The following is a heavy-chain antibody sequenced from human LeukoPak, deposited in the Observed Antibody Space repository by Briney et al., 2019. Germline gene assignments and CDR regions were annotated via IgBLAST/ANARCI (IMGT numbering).Heavy chain of an antibody. Sequence: GGSLRLSCAASGFTFSSYWMHWVRQAPGKGLVWVSRINSDGSTTSYADSVKGRFSISGFNAKETLYLQMNSLRVEDTAVYYCARGTDDIDIWGQGTLVTVSS. CDR2: INSDGSTT. D-gene: IGHD3-9*01. CDR1: GFTFSSYW. J-gene: IGHJ3*02. CDR3: ARGTDDIDI. V-gene: IGHV3-74*01.